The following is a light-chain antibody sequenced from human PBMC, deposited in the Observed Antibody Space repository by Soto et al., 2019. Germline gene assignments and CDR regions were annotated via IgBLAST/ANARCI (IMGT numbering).Light chain of an antibody. CDR2: GAS. V-gene: IGKV3-15*01. CDR1: QSVSSN. CDR3: QQYNNWPWT. J-gene: IGKJ1*01. Sequence: EIVMTQSPATLSVSPGERATLSCRASQSVSSNLAWYQQKPGQAPRLLIYGASTRATGIPARFSGSGSGTEFTLTISSLQSEDFAVYSCQQYNNWPWTFGQGPKVEIK.